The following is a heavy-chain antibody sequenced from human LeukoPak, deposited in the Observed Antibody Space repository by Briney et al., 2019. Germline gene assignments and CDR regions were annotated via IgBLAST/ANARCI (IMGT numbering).Heavy chain of an antibody. J-gene: IGHJ4*02. CDR1: GGSISSSSYY. D-gene: IGHD3-3*01. CDR3: TRDDVWSGHGAFDS. Sequence: SETLSLTCTVSGGSISSSSYYWGWIRQPPGKGLEWIGRIYTSGGTNYNPSLQSRVTISLDTSKNQFSLKLSSVTAADTAIYYCTRDDVWSGHGAFDSWGQGTLVTVSS. V-gene: IGHV4-39*07. CDR2: IYTSGGT.